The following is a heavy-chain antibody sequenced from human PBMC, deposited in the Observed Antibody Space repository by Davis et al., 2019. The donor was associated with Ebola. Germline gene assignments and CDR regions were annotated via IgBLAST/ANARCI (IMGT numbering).Heavy chain of an antibody. J-gene: IGHJ4*02. CDR1: GGSIGSGNYY. V-gene: IGHV4-30-4*01. D-gene: IGHD2-2*01. CDR2: NYYSGTT. CDR3: AKSKDCSRTSCHEAGLLDN. Sequence: PSETLSLTCTVSGGSIGSGNYYWSWIRQPPGKGLEWIGYNYYSGTTYYNPSLKSRVTISVDTSKNQCSLKLNSVTAADTVVYYCAKSKDCSRTSCHEAGLLDNWGQGTLVTVSS.